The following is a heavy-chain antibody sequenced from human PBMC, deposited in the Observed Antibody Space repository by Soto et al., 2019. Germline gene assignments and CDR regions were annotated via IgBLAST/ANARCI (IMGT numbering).Heavy chain of an antibody. D-gene: IGHD3-9*01. CDR2: ISGYNGNT. CDR3: ARVYDILTSAWLDP. V-gene: IGHV1-18*01. CDR1: GYTFSNYG. J-gene: IGHJ5*02. Sequence: ASVKVSCKASGYTFSNYGFSWVRQAPGQGLEWMGWISGYNGNTNYAERLQGRVTMTTDTSTSTAYMQMNSLRVEDTAVYYCARVYDILTSAWLDPWGQGTLVTVSS.